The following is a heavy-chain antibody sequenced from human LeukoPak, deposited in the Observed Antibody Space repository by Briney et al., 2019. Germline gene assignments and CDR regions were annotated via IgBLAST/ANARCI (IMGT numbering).Heavy chain of an antibody. V-gene: IGHV4-34*01. CDR3: ARVYGDCDY. J-gene: IGHJ4*02. D-gene: IGHD4-17*01. Sequence: GSLRLSCAASGFTFSSYAMSWIRQPPGKGLEWIGEINHSGSTNYNPSLKSRVTISVDTSKNQFSLKLSSVTAADTAVYYCARVYGDCDYWGQGTLVTVSS. CDR1: GFTFSSYA. CDR2: INHSGST.